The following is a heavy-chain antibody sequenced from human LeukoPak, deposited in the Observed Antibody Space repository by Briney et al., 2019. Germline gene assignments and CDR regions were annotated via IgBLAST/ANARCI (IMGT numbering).Heavy chain of an antibody. Sequence: VGSLRLSSAPSLFTFFRYEMNFGPEAPRRGGGSGSYICSSGSTLYYAHSVKGRFTISRDNGENSLYLQMNSLRAEDTDVYYCAREGGAYDSSGYYRGYYYYYGMDVWGQGTTVTVSS. CDR3: AREGGAYDSSGYYRGYYYYYGMDV. J-gene: IGHJ6*02. CDR2: ICSSGSTL. CDR1: LFTFFRYE. V-gene: IGHV3-48*03. D-gene: IGHD3-22*01.